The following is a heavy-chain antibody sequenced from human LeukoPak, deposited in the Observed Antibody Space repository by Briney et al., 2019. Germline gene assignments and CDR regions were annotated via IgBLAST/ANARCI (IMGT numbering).Heavy chain of an antibody. J-gene: IGHJ5*02. Sequence: SETLSLTCAVYGESFSGYYWSWIRQPPGKGREWIGEINHRGSTNYNPSLKSRVTISVDTSKNQFSLKLSSVTAADTAVYYCARVGLRYYYDSSGYSHWFDPWGQGTLVTVSS. CDR2: INHRGST. CDR3: ARVGLRYYYDSSGYSHWFDP. V-gene: IGHV4-34*01. CDR1: GESFSGYY. D-gene: IGHD3-22*01.